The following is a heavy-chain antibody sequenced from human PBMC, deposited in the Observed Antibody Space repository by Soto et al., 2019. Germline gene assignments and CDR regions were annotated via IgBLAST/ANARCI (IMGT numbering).Heavy chain of an antibody. D-gene: IGHD2-21*02. Sequence: PGGSLRLSCAASGFTFSSYAMSWVRQAPGKGLEWVSAISGSGGSTYYADSVKGRFTISRDNSKNTLYLQMNSLRAEDTAVYYCAKDKAYCGGDSKIAPSNWFDPWGQGTLVTVSS. CDR3: AKDKAYCGGDSKIAPSNWFDP. CDR2: ISGSGGST. J-gene: IGHJ5*02. CDR1: GFTFSSYA. V-gene: IGHV3-23*01.